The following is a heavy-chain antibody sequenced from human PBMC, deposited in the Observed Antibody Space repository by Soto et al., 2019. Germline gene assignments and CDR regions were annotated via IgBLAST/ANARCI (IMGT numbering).Heavy chain of an antibody. J-gene: IGHJ2*01. V-gene: IGHV1-3*01. Sequence: QVQLVQSGAEVKKPGASVKVSCKASGYTFTSYAMHWVRQAPGQRLEWMGWINAGNGNTKYSQKFQGRGTITRDTSASTAYMELSSLRSEDTAVYYCARPVWFGDPWRYFDLWGRGTLVTVSS. D-gene: IGHD3-10*01. CDR1: GYTFTSYA. CDR3: ARPVWFGDPWRYFDL. CDR2: INAGNGNT.